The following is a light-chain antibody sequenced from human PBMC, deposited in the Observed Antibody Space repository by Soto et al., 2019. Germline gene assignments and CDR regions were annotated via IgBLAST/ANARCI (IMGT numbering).Light chain of an antibody. CDR3: QSYDSSLSGYV. J-gene: IGLJ1*01. Sequence: QSVLTQPPSVSGAPGQRVTISCTGSSSNIGAGYDVHWYQQLPGTAPKLLIYGNNNRPSGVPDRLSGSKSGTSASLAITGLQAEDEADYYCQSYDSSLSGYVFGSGTKLTVL. V-gene: IGLV1-40*01. CDR1: SSNIGAGYD. CDR2: GNN.